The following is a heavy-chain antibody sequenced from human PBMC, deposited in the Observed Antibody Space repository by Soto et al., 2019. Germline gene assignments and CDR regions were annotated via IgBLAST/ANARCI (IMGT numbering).Heavy chain of an antibody. CDR2: IYYSGST. CDR3: ASLSVDIVATTTSGTFDY. Sequence: SETLSLTCTVSGGSISSSCYYWGWIRQPPGKGLEWIGSIYYSGSTYYNPSLKSRVTISVDTSKNQFSLKLSSVTAADTAVYYCASLSVDIVATTTSGTFDYWGQGTLVTVSS. V-gene: IGHV4-39*01. CDR1: GGSISSSCYY. D-gene: IGHD5-12*01. J-gene: IGHJ4*02.